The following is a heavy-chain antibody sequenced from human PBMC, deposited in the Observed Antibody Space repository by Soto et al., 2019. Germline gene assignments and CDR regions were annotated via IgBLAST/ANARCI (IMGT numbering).Heavy chain of an antibody. CDR2: IYQSGVT. V-gene: IGHV4-30-2*01. CDR3: AGMPYTSGLRFDP. Sequence: SETLSLTCTVSGDSYSISTYSWSWIRQPPGKALEWVGFIYQSGVTSYNPSPKSRVTISLDRSNNQCSLKLTSVTAADTAVYYCAGMPYTSGLRFDPWGPGTLVTVSS. CDR1: GDSYSISTYS. J-gene: IGHJ5*02. D-gene: IGHD6-19*01.